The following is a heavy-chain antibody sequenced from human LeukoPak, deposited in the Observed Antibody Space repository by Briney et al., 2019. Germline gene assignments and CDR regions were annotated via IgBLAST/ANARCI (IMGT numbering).Heavy chain of an antibody. D-gene: IGHD3-22*01. CDR1: GFSFSSYS. J-gene: IGHJ3*02. Sequence: GGSLRLSCAASGFSFSSYSMNWVRQAPGKGLEWVSSISSSSSYIYYADSVKGRFTISRDNAKNSLYLQMNSLRAEDTAVYYCARENPMIVPPAYDAFDIWGQGTMVTVSS. CDR3: ARENPMIVPPAYDAFDI. V-gene: IGHV3-21*01. CDR2: ISSSSSYI.